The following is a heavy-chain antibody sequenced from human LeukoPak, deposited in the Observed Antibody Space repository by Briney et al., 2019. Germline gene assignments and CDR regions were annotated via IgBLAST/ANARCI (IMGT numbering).Heavy chain of an antibody. CDR1: GGSISSGDYY. V-gene: IGHV4-30-4*08. D-gene: IGHD2-2*01. J-gene: IGHJ4*02. CDR2: IYYSGST. Sequence: PSETLSLTCTVSGGSISSGDYYWSWIRQPPGKGLEWIGYIYYSGSTHCNPSLKSRVTISVDTSKNQFSLKLSSVTAADTAAYYCARGVVPAAMGWDYFDYWGQGTLVTVSS. CDR3: ARGVVPAAMGWDYFDY.